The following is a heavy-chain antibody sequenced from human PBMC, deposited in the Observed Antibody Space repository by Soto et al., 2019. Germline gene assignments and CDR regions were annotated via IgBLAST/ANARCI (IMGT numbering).Heavy chain of an antibody. V-gene: IGHV1-8*01. Sequence: ASVKVSCKASGYTFTSYDINWVRQATGQGLERMGWMNPNSGNTGYAQKFQGRVTMTRNTSISTAYMELSSLRSEDTAVYYCARVVAAAPVYYGMDVWGQGTTVTVSS. CDR1: GYTFTSYD. CDR2: MNPNSGNT. D-gene: IGHD2-15*01. CDR3: ARVVAAAPVYYGMDV. J-gene: IGHJ6*02.